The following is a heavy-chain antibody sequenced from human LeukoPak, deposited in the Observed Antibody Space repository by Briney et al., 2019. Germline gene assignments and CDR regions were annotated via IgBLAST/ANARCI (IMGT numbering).Heavy chain of an antibody. Sequence: SEALSLTCTVSGGSISSSNYYWSWIRQPAGKGLEWIGRIYTTGSPSYSPSLKSRVTISVDTSTNQFSLKLTSVSAADTAVYYCARDRGITTARGVPSWFDPWGQGTLVTVSS. CDR3: ARDRGITTARGVPSWFDP. D-gene: IGHD3-10*01. V-gene: IGHV4-61*02. CDR1: GGSISSSNYY. CDR2: IYTTGSP. J-gene: IGHJ5*02.